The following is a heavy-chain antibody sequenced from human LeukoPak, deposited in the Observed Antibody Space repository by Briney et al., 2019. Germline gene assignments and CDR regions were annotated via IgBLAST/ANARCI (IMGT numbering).Heavy chain of an antibody. V-gene: IGHV3-21*01. Sequence: GGSLRLSCAASGFTFSSYSMNWVRQAPGKGLEWVSSISSGGSYIYYGDSMKGRFTISRDNAKNTLYLQMNSLRAEDTAVYYCAREWDDSSGWFDYWGQGTLVTSST. CDR2: ISSGGSYI. CDR1: GFTFSSYS. J-gene: IGHJ4*02. D-gene: IGHD3-22*01. CDR3: AREWDDSSGWFDY.